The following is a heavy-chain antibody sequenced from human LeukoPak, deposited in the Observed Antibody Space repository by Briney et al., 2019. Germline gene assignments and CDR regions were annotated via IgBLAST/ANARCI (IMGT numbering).Heavy chain of an antibody. Sequence: ASVKVSCKASGYTFTSYDINWVRQATGQGREWMGWMNPNSGNTGYAQKFQGRVTMTRNTSISTAYMELSSLRSEDTAVYYCARLYSSGWYGYAGWFDPWGQGTLVTVSS. D-gene: IGHD6-19*01. CDR1: GYTFTSYD. V-gene: IGHV1-8*01. CDR2: MNPNSGNT. J-gene: IGHJ5*02. CDR3: ARLYSSGWYGYAGWFDP.